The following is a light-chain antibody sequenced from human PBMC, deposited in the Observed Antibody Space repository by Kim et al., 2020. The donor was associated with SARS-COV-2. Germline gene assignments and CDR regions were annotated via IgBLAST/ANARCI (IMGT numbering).Light chain of an antibody. V-gene: IGLV2-8*01. CDR2: EVF. J-gene: IGLJ3*02. CDR1: SGDIGGHDY. Sequence: QSVLTQPPSASGSPGQSVTISCTGTSGDIGGHDYVSWYQQHPGKVPKLIIYEVFKRPSGVPGRFSGSKSGNTASLTVSGLQAEDEADYYCSSYAVTNNFLFGGGTKVTVL. CDR3: SSYAVTNNFL.